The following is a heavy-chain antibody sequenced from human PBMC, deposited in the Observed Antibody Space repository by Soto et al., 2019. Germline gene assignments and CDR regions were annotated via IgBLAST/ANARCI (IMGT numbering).Heavy chain of an antibody. J-gene: IGHJ6*03. CDR2: IYYSGST. Sequence: QVQLQESGPGLVKPSETLSLTCTVSGGSISSYYWSWIRQPPGKGLEWIGYIYYSGSTNYNPSLMSRVTLSVDTSKNQFSLKLSSVTAADTAVYYCASSYCSSTSCYVFMDVWGKGTTVTVSS. D-gene: IGHD2-2*01. CDR3: ASSYCSSTSCYVFMDV. V-gene: IGHV4-59*08. CDR1: GGSISSYY.